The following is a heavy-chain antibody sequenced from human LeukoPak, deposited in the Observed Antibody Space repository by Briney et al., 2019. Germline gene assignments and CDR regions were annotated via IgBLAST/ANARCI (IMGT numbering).Heavy chain of an antibody. J-gene: IGHJ2*01. CDR3: ARDYYGGNSEVISWHFDL. CDR1: GFTVSSNY. D-gene: IGHD4-23*01. V-gene: IGHV3-66*01. CDR2: IYSGSGST. Sequence: PGGSLRLSCAASGFTVSSNYMSWVRQAPGKGLEWVSVIYSGSGSTYYADSVKGRFTISRDKSKNTLFLQMNSLRAEDTAVYYCARDYYGGNSEVISWHFDLWGRGTLVSVSS.